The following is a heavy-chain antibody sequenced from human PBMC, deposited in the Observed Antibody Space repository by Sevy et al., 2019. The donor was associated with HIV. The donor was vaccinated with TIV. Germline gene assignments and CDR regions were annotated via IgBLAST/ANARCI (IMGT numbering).Heavy chain of an antibody. CDR3: VREVIDYIMEV. CDR1: GFTFSGYA. J-gene: IGHJ6*02. Sequence: GGSLRLSCAASGFTFSGYAMHWVRQAPGKGLEWVAVISYDGSKKYYGDFVKGRFTSSGDNSKKKLYLQMKSWRAEETGVYFCVREVIDYIMEVWGQGTTVTVSS. CDR2: ISYDGSKK. V-gene: IGHV3-30*04.